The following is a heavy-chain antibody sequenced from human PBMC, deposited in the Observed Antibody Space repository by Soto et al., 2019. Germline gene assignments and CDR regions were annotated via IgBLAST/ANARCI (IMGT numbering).Heavy chain of an antibody. Sequence: EASVKVSCKASGGTFSSYAISWVRQAPGQGLEWMGGIIPIFGTANYAQKFQGRVTITADKSTSTAYMELSSLRSEDTAVYYCARDRSIVVVPAASGFDPWGQGTLVTVSS. CDR3: ARDRSIVVVPAASGFDP. CDR1: GGTFSSYA. CDR2: IIPIFGTA. D-gene: IGHD2-2*01. J-gene: IGHJ5*02. V-gene: IGHV1-69*06.